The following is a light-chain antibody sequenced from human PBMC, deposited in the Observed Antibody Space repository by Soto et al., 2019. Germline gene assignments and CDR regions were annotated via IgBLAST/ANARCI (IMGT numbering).Light chain of an antibody. CDR2: DVN. CDR3: LSFAGSYEV. CDR1: SSDVGAYDY. Sequence: QSALTQPRSVSESPGQSVTISCTGTSSDVGAYDYVSWYQQHPGKVPKLMIYDVNKRPSGVPHRFSGSKSDKTAFLTISGLQAEDEADYYCLSFAGSYEVFGGGTKLTVL. J-gene: IGLJ2*01. V-gene: IGLV2-11*01.